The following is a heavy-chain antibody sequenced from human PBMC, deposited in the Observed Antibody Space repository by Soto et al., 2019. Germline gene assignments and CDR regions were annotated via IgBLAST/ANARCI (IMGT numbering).Heavy chain of an antibody. CDR2: IYYSGST. Sequence: QVQLQESGPGLVKPSQTLSLTCTVSGGSISSGGYYWSCIRQHPGKGLEWIGYIYYSGSTYYNPSLKSRVTILGDTSKNQFSLKLSSVTAADTAVYYCAGWSFWSGYSNDPWGQGTLVTVSS. D-gene: IGHD3-3*01. CDR1: GGSISSGGYY. CDR3: AGWSFWSGYSNDP. J-gene: IGHJ5*02. V-gene: IGHV4-31*03.